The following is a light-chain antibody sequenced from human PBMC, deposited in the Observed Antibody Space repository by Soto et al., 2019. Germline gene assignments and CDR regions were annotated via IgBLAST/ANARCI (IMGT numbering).Light chain of an antibody. CDR1: QSVNIY. CDR2: GAF. Sequence: IVLTESQATPSLSPGERATLSCRANQSVNIYLAWYQKKPGQAPRLLIYGAFNRATGIPARFSGSGSGTDFTLAIGSLEPADFAVYYCQQRSTWPRVTFGGGTTLEI. CDR3: QQRSTWPRVT. J-gene: IGKJ4*01. V-gene: IGKV3-11*01.